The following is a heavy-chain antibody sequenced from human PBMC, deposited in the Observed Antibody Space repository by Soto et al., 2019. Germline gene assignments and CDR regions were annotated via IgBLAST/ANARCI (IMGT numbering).Heavy chain of an antibody. CDR1: GGTFSSHA. V-gene: IGHV1-69*13. CDR2: IIPIFGAA. CDR3: ARGSSGSYYGFSPFDY. D-gene: IGHD1-26*01. Sequence: SVKVSCKASGGTFSSHAISWVLQAPGQGLEWMGGIIPIFGAANYAQKFQGRVTITADESTSTAYMELSSLRSEDTAVYYCARGSSGSYYGFSPFDYWGQGXLVTVSS. J-gene: IGHJ4*02.